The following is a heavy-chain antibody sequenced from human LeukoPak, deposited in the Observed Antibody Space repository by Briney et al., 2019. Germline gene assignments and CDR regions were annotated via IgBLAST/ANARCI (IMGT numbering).Heavy chain of an antibody. CDR1: GFTVSNNY. CDR3: ARAGDLGDYYYYGMDV. CDR2: ISYDGSNK. V-gene: IGHV3-30-3*01. D-gene: IGHD7-27*01. Sequence: GGSLRLSCAASGFTVSNNYMSWVRQAPGKGLEWVAVISYDGSNKYYADSVKGRFTISRDNSKNTLYLQMNSLRAEDTAVYYCARAGDLGDYYYYGMDVWGQGTTVTVSS. J-gene: IGHJ6*02.